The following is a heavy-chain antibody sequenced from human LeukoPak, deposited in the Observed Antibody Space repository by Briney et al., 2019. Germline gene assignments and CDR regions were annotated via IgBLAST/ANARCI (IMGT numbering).Heavy chain of an antibody. D-gene: IGHD2-15*01. J-gene: IGHJ6*03. CDR1: GFTFSSHW. Sequence: GGSLRLSCAASGFTFSSHWMNWVRQAPGKGLEWVSAISGSGDRTYYADSVKGRFTISRDNAKNSLFLQMNSLRAEDTAVYYCARVLRYCSGGNCYSGGLGYMDVWGKGTTVTISS. CDR2: ISGSGDRT. V-gene: IGHV3-21*04. CDR3: ARVLRYCSGGNCYSGGLGYMDV.